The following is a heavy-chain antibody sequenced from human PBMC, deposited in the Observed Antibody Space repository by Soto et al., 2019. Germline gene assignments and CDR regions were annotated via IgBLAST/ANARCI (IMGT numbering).Heavy chain of an antibody. CDR2: INPNSGGT. CDR3: ARDRGWGLRFLGWHSPPDAFDI. J-gene: IGHJ3*02. D-gene: IGHD3-3*01. Sequence: QVQLVQSGAEVKKPGASVKVSCKASGYTFTGYYMHWVRQAPGRGLEWMGWINPNSGGTNYAQKFQGWDTMTRDTSISTAYMELSRLRSDDTAVYYCARDRGWGLRFLGWHSPPDAFDIWGQGTMVTVSS. V-gene: IGHV1-2*04. CDR1: GYTFTGYY.